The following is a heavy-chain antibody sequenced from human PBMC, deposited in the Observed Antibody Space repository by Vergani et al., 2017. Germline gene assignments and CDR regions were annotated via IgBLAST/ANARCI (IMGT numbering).Heavy chain of an antibody. CDR3: ARVERGYCSGGSCYHYFDY. V-gene: IGHV4-59*01. J-gene: IGHJ4*02. Sequence: QVQLQQWGAGLLKPSETLSLTCTVSGGSISSYYWSWIRQPPGKGLEWIGYIYYSGSTNYNPSLKSRVTISVDTSKNQFSLKLSSVTAADTAVYYCARVERGYCSGGSCYHYFDYWGQGTLVTVSS. CDR2: IYYSGST. CDR1: GGSISSYY. D-gene: IGHD2-15*01.